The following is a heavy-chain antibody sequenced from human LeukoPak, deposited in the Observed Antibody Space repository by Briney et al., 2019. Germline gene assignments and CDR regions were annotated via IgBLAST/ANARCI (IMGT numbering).Heavy chain of an antibody. D-gene: IGHD2-15*01. CDR3: AREGGFYCSGGSCYFDF. CDR2: IYPDDSDT. J-gene: IGHJ4*02. CDR1: GYTFTSHW. Sequence: GESLKISCKGTGYTFTSHWIGWVRQMPGKGLEWMGIIYPDDSDTIYSPSFQGQVTISADRSTNTAYLQWSSLKASDTAMYYCAREGGFYCSGGSCYFDFWGQGTLVTVSS. V-gene: IGHV5-51*01.